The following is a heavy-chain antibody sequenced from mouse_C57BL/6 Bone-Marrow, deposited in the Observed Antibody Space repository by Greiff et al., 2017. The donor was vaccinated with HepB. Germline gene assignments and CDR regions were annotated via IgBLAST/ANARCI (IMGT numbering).Heavy chain of an antibody. CDR1: GFSLTSYG. J-gene: IGHJ1*03. Sequence: QVQLKESGPGLVQPSQSLSITCTVSGFSLTSYGVHWVRQSPGKGLEWLGVIWSGGSTDYNAAFMTRLSITKANAKSQVFFKMNSLRADDTARYYCAKTVITTIKDPRCFDDWGTGTTVTVSS. CDR2: IWSGGST. V-gene: IGHV2-5*01. D-gene: IGHD1-2*01. CDR3: AKTVITTIKDPRCFDD.